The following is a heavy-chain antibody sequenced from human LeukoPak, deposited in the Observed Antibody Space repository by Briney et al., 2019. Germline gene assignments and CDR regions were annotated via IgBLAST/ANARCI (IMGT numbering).Heavy chain of an antibody. CDR3: ARTRAYGGRPDY. CDR1: GGSISSYY. J-gene: IGHJ4*02. V-gene: IGHV4-59*01. Sequence: SETLSLTCTVSGGSISSYYWSWIRQPPGKGLEWIGYISYSGSTNYNPSLKSRVTISVDTSKNQFSLKLTSVTAADTAVYYCARTRAYGGRPDYWGQGTLVTVSS. CDR2: ISYSGST. D-gene: IGHD4-23*01.